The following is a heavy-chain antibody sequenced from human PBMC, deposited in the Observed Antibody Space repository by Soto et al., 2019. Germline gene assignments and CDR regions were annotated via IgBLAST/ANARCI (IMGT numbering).Heavy chain of an antibody. Sequence: PGGSLRLSCAASGFTFSGYSMNWVRQAPGKGLEWVSSISRSSSSIDYADSVKGRFTISRDNPKNSLYLQMNSLRAEDTAVYYCARDINYYDNSGYPTLAFDYWGQGTLVTVSS. CDR1: GFTFSGYS. CDR2: ISRSSSSI. D-gene: IGHD3-22*01. CDR3: ARDINYYDNSGYPTLAFDY. V-gene: IGHV3-21*01. J-gene: IGHJ4*02.